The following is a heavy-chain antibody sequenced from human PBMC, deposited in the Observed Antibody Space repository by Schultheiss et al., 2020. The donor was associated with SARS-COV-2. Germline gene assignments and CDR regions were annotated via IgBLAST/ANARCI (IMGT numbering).Heavy chain of an antibody. V-gene: IGHV3-30*12. Sequence: GGSLRLSCAASGFTFSSYGMHWVRQAPGKGLEWVAVISYDGSNKYYADSVKGRFTISRDNSKNTLYLQMNSLRAEDTAVYYCARRSSTSLNWFDPWGQGTLVTVSS. CDR3: ARRSSTSLNWFDP. CDR1: GFTFSSYG. CDR2: ISYDGSNK. J-gene: IGHJ5*02. D-gene: IGHD2-2*01.